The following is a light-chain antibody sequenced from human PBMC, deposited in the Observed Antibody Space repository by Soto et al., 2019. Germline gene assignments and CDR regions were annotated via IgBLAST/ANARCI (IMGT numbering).Light chain of an antibody. CDR2: RVS. CDR3: MQGTYLRT. CDR1: QSLVHSDGNTY. J-gene: IGKJ1*01. Sequence: DVVMTQSPLSLPVTLGQPASISCRSSQSLVHSDGNTYLNWFQQRPGQSPRRLVYRVSNRDSGVPDRFSGSGSGTDFTLRISRVEAEDVGVYYCMQGTYLRTFGQGTKLEIK. V-gene: IGKV2-30*02.